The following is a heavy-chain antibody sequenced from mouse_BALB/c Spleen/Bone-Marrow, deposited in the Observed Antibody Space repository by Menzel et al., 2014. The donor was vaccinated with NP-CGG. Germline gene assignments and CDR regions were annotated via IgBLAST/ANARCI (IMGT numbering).Heavy chain of an antibody. CDR3: ARNFYGSSYFDY. J-gene: IGHJ2*01. CDR1: GYTFTAYA. V-gene: IGHV1-67*01. Sequence: VKLVESGPELVRPGVSVKLSCKGSGYTFTAYAMHWVKQSHAKSLEWIGLISTYSGNTHYYQNFKGKATMTVDKSSSTAYMELARLTSEDSAIYYCARNFYGSSYFDYWGQGTTLTVSS. D-gene: IGHD1-1*01. CDR2: ISTYSGNT.